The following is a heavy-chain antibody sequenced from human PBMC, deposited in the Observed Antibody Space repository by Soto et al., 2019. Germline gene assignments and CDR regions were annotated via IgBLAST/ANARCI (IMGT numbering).Heavy chain of an antibody. D-gene: IGHD2-15*01. CDR2: IFHSGVT. CDR1: SGSISSSNW. Sequence: QVQLQESGPGLVKPSGTLSLTCVVSSGSISSSNWWSWVRQTPEKGLEWIGEIFHSGVTNYNPSLKSRVTVSMDRSENQFSLSVTSVTAADTAVYYCVRRAAPSEPYYFDLWGQGTLVTVSS. V-gene: IGHV4-4*02. CDR3: VRRAAPSEPYYFDL. J-gene: IGHJ4*02.